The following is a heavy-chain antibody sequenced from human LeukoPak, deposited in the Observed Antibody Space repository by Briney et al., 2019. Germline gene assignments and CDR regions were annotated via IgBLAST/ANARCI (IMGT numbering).Heavy chain of an antibody. Sequence: SETLSLTCAVYGGSFSGYYWTWIRQPPGKGREWIGEINHSGSTNYNPPRKSRVTISVDTSKNQISLKLSSVTAADTAVYYCARRCRIGSGWFYDYWGQGTLVTVSS. V-gene: IGHV4-34*01. D-gene: IGHD6-19*01. CDR3: ARRCRIGSGWFYDY. CDR1: GGSFSGYY. CDR2: INHSGST. J-gene: IGHJ4*02.